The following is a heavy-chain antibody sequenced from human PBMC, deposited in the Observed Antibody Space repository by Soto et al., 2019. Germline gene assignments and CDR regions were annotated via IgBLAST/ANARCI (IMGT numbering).Heavy chain of an antibody. J-gene: IGHJ4*02. CDR2: INPNSGGT. Sequence: QVQLVQSGAEVKKPGASVKVSCKASGYTFTGYYMHWVRQAPGQGLEWMGWINPNSGGTNYAQKLQGWVTMTRDTSISTAYMELSGLRSDDTAVYYCARAERTYGHYSDTPEFDYWGQGTLVTVSS. D-gene: IGHD4-17*01. V-gene: IGHV1-2*04. CDR1: GYTFTGYY. CDR3: ARAERTYGHYSDTPEFDY.